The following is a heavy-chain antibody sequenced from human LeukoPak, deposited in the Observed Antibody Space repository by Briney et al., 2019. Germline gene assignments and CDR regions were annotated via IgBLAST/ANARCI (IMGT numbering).Heavy chain of an antibody. D-gene: IGHD6-13*01. Sequence: GGSLRLSCAASGFTFSSYWMSWVRQAPGKGLEWVANIKQDGSEKYYVDSVKGRFTISRDNAKNSLYLQMNSLRAEDTAVYYCARDRHSSSWAYYYYGMDVWAKGPRSPSP. CDR3: ARDRHSSSWAYYYYGMDV. CDR2: IKQDGSEK. V-gene: IGHV3-7*03. J-gene: IGHJ6*02. CDR1: GFTFSSYW.